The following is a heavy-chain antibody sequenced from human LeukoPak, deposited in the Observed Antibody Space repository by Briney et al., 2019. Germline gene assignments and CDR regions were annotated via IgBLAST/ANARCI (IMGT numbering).Heavy chain of an antibody. CDR1: GFTFSDYA. CDR2: FKTNYNQV. J-gene: IGHJ4*02. V-gene: IGHV3-23*05. D-gene: IGHD4-11*01. CDR3: ARSVPDYTRFDF. Sequence: GGSLRLSCVAPGFTFSDYAMNWVRQAPGKGLEWVSTFKTNYNQVYYAESVRGRFTISTDNSKNTAYLQMNSLRVEDTALYYCARSVPDYTRFDFWGQGALVTVSS.